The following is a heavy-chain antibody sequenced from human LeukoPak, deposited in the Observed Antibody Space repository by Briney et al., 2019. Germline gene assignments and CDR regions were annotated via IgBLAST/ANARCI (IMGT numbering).Heavy chain of an antibody. D-gene: IGHD5-24*01. J-gene: IGHJ4*02. CDR1: GFTFSSYA. V-gene: IGHV3-30*04. Sequence: GGSLRLSCAASGFTFSSYAMHWVRQAPGKGLEWVAVISYDGSNKYYADSVKGRFTISRDNSKNTLYLQMNSLRAEDTVVYYCARDGERWLQLNEFDYWGQGTLVTVSS. CDR3: ARDGERWLQLNEFDY. CDR2: ISYDGSNK.